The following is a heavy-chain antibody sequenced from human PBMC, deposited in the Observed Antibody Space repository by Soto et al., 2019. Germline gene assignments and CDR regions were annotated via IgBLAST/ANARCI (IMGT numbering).Heavy chain of an antibody. CDR1: GYTFTGYY. CDR3: ARERIAGQSSYGMDV. J-gene: IGHJ6*02. CDR2: INPNSGGP. V-gene: IGHV1-2*04. D-gene: IGHD6-13*01. Sequence: QVQLVQSGAEVKKPGASVKVSCKASGYTFTGYYMHWVRQAPGQGLEWMGWINPNSGGPNYAQKFQGWVTMTRDTSISTAYMELSRLRSDDTAVYYCARERIAGQSSYGMDVWGQGTKVTVSS.